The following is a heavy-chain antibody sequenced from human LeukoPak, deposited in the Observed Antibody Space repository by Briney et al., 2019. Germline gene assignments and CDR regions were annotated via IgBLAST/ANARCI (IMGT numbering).Heavy chain of an antibody. CDR2: IWYDGSNK. V-gene: IGHV3-33*01. Sequence: PSGRSLRLSCAASGFTFSSYGMHWVRQAPGKGLEWVAVIWYDGSNKYYADSVKGRFTISRDNSKNTLYLQMNSLRAEDTAVYYCARDNKGSSGWYVLRLPNYGMDVWGQGTTDTVSS. J-gene: IGHJ6*02. CDR3: ARDNKGSSGWYVLRLPNYGMDV. CDR1: GFTFSSYG. D-gene: IGHD6-19*01.